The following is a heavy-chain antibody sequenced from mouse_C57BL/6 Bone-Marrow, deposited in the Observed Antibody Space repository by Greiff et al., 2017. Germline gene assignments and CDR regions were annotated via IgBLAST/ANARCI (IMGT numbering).Heavy chain of an antibody. J-gene: IGHJ3*01. CDR3: ARAPSFAY. CDR2: ISSGGSYT. CDR1: GFTFSSYG. Sequence: DVKLVESGGDLVKPGGSLKLSCAASGFTFSSYGMSWVRQTPDKRLEWVATISSGGSYTYYPDSVKGRFTISRDNAKNTLYLQMSSLKSEDTAMYYCARAPSFAYWGQGTLVTVSA. V-gene: IGHV5-6*02. D-gene: IGHD6-1*01.